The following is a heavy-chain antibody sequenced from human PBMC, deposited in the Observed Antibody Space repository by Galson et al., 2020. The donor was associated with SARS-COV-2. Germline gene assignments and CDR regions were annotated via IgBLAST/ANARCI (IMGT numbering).Heavy chain of an antibody. J-gene: IGHJ4*02. CDR3: ARDVHLDYFDY. V-gene: IGHV1-46*01. CDR1: GYTFTNHF. CDR2: ISPSGSNT. D-gene: IGHD1-1*01. Sequence: ASVKVSCKTSGYTFTNHFMHWVRQAPGQGLEWMGIISPSGSNTSYAQNFLGRVTMTTDTSTGTVFMELRSLRSDDSATYYCARDVHLDYFDYWGQGTLVTVSS.